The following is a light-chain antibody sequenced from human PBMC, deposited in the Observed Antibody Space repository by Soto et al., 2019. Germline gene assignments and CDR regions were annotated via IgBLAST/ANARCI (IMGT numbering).Light chain of an antibody. J-gene: IGKJ1*01. CDR1: QSVSSN. CDR3: QQYNNSPET. V-gene: IGKV3-15*01. CDR2: GAS. Sequence: EIVMTQSPATLSVSPGERATLSCRASQSVSSNLAWYQQKPGQAPRLLTYGASTRATGIPARFSGSGSGTEFTLTISSLKSEDFEVYYCQQYNNSPETFGHGTKVDIK.